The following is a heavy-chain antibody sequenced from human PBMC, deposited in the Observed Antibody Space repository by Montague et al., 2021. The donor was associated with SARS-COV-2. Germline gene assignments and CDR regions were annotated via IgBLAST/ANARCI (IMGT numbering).Heavy chain of an antibody. CDR1: GFTFDDFV. Sequence: SLRLSCAASGFTFDDFVMHWVRQAPGKGLEWVSLISGDGGSAYYADSVKGRFTVPRDNSKSSLYLQMTSLTTDGTALYYCAKDNYCTDTNCYSFFDHWGQGTLVTVSS. V-gene: IGHV3-43*02. CDR2: ISGDGGSA. D-gene: IGHD2-2*01. CDR3: AKDNYCTDTNCYSFFDH. J-gene: IGHJ5*02.